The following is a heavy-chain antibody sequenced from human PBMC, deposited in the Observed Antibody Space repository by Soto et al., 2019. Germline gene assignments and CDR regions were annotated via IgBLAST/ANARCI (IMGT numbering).Heavy chain of an antibody. CDR1: GFSLSNNGEA. D-gene: IGHD3-10*02. Sequence: QITLKESGPPLVKPTQTLTLTCTFSGFSLSNNGEAVGWFRQSPGKALEWLVLIYWDDDNRYNPTLRTRLSTTKYTSKNQVVLTLTNMDPVDTATYYCARYVATSPAGWFEPWGQGIPVTVSS. V-gene: IGHV2-5*02. CDR2: IYWDDDN. J-gene: IGHJ5*02. CDR3: ARYVATSPAGWFEP.